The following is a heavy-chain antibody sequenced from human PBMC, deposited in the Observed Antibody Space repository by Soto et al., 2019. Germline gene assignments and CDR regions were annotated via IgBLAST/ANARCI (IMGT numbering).Heavy chain of an antibody. V-gene: IGHV4-59*02. D-gene: IGHD6-6*01. J-gene: IGHJ5*02. CDR3: ARDGSIAARPWPGAPRWFDP. CDR1: GGCVTSHF. CDR2: IHHSGRT. Sequence: SETLSLTCAVSGGCVTSHFGTWIRQPPGTGLECIGYIHHSGRTHYNPSLKSRVTISVDTSKNQFSLKLSSVPAADTAMYYCARDGSIAARPWPGAPRWFDPWAQGTLVTVSS.